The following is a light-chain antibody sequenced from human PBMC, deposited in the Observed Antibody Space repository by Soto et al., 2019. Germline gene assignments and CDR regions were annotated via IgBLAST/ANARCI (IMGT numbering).Light chain of an antibody. V-gene: IGKV1-5*01. CDR2: HAS. CDR3: QQYMSYS. J-gene: IGKJ1*01. Sequence: DIQMTQSPSSVSASVGDRFTIACRASQGISNWLAWYHQKPGTAPKLLIYHASTLGSGVPSRFSGSGSGTEFTLTISSLQPDDFATYYCQQYMSYSFGQGTKVDIK. CDR1: QGISNW.